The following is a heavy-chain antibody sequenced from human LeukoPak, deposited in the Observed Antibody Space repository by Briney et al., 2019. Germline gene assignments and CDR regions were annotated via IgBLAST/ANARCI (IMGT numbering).Heavy chain of an antibody. D-gene: IGHD5-18*01. CDR1: GGSISNYY. J-gene: IGHJ4*02. Sequence: SETLSLTCTVSGGSISNYYWSWIRQPPGKGLEWVGYIYYSGSTNYNPSLRSRVTMSVDTSKNQFSLKLSSVTAADTAVYYCARLVYGYGPYYFENWGQGTLVTVSS. CDR2: IYYSGST. CDR3: ARLVYGYGPYYFEN. V-gene: IGHV4-59*08.